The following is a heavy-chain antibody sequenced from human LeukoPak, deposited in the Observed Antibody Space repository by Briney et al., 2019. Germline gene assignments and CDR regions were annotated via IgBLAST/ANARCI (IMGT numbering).Heavy chain of an antibody. CDR3: AKAPGYRSGGTCYDY. CDR2: ISGSGGST. Sequence: PGGSLRLSCAASGFTFSSHAMSWVRQAPGKGLEWVSVISGSGGSTHNADSVKGRFTISRDNSKNTLYLQMKSLRVDDTAVYYCAKAPGYRSGGTCYDYWGQGSLVAVSS. D-gene: IGHD2-15*01. CDR1: GFTFSSHA. V-gene: IGHV3-23*01. J-gene: IGHJ4*02.